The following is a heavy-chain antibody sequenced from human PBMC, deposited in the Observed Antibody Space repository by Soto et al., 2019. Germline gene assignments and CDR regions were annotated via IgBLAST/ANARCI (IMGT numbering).Heavy chain of an antibody. V-gene: IGHV3-48*03. J-gene: IGHJ3*02. Sequence: VXLSCAASGFTFSSYEMNWVRLAPWKGLEWVSYISSSGSTTYYVDTVKGRFTISRDNAKNSLYLQMNSLRAEDTAVYYCARVGYYNDRGAFDIWGQGTMVTVSS. CDR1: GFTFSSYE. CDR3: ARVGYYNDRGAFDI. CDR2: ISSSGSTT. D-gene: IGHD3-9*01.